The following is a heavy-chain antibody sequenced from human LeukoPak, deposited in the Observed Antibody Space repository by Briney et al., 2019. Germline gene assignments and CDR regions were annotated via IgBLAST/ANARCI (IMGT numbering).Heavy chain of an antibody. D-gene: IGHD3-9*01. J-gene: IGHJ6*02. V-gene: IGHV3-21*01. CDR2: ISSSSSYI. Sequence: GGSLRLSCAASGFTFSSYSMNWVRQAPGKGLEWVSSISSSSSYIYYADSVKGRFTISRDNAKNSLYLQMNSLRAEDTAVYYCARDEYYDILTGLYGMDVWGRGTTVTVSS. CDR3: ARDEYYDILTGLYGMDV. CDR1: GFTFSSYS.